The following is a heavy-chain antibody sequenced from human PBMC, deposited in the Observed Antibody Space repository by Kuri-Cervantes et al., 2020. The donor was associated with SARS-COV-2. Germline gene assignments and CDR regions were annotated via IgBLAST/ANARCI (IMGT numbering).Heavy chain of an antibody. D-gene: IGHD2-21*01. CDR2: ISSSSSYI. CDR1: GFTFSSYS. Sequence: GESLKISCAASGFTFSSYSMNWVRQAPGKGLEWVSSISSSSSYIYYADSVKGRLTISRDNAKNSLYLQMNSLRAEDTALYYCAKSYCGGDCYSWYFDYWGQGTLVTVSS. V-gene: IGHV3-21*04. CDR3: AKSYCGGDCYSWYFDY. J-gene: IGHJ4*02.